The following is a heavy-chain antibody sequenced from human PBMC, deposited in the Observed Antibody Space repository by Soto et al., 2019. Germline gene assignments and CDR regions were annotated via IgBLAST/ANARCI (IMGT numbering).Heavy chain of an antibody. D-gene: IGHD1-20*01. J-gene: IGHJ4*02. Sequence: SETLSLTCAVSGGSISSSNWWSWVRQPPGKGLEWIGEIYHSGSTNYNPSLKSRVTISVDKSKNQFSLKLSSVTAADTAVYYCAGFDRITGIGRFDYWGQGTLVTVSS. CDR2: IYHSGST. CDR1: GGSISSSNW. CDR3: AGFDRITGIGRFDY. V-gene: IGHV4-4*02.